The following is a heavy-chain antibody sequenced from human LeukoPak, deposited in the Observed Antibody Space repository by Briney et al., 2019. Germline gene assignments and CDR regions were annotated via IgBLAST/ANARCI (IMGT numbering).Heavy chain of an antibody. CDR3: ARDRGWSGYYSD. CDR2: IYYSGST. D-gene: IGHD3-3*01. CDR1: GGSISSYY. V-gene: IGHV4-59*01. Sequence: PSETLSLTCTVSGGSISSYYWSWIRQPPGKGLEWIGHIYYSGSTNYNPSLKSRVTISVDTSKNQFSLKLSSVTAADTAVYYCARDRGWSGYYSDWGQGTLVTASS. J-gene: IGHJ4*02.